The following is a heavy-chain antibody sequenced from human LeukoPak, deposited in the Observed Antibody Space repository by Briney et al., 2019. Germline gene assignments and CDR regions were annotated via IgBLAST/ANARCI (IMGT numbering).Heavy chain of an antibody. CDR2: IKPDGSAQ. CDR1: GFTFSSNW. J-gene: IGHJ6*02. Sequence: GGSLRLSCATSGFTFSSNWMSWVRHVPGRGLDWVANIKPDGSAQYYAASVKGRFTVSGDNSKNTLFLQMNSLRAEDTAPYYCAKSVAIYFYYGLDVWGQGTTVTVSS. CDR3: AKSVAIYFYYGLDV. D-gene: IGHD3-3*01. V-gene: IGHV3-7*03.